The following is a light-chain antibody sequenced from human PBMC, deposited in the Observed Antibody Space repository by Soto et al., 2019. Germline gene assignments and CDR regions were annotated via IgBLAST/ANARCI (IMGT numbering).Light chain of an antibody. J-gene: IGKJ4*01. Sequence: MVSTQSPATLSLSPGERATLSCRASQSVSSYLAWYQQKPGQAPRLLIYDASNRATGIPARFSGSGSGTDFTLTICSLEPEDFAVYYCQQRSNWPLLTFGGGTKVEIK. CDR1: QSVSSY. CDR2: DAS. V-gene: IGKV3-11*01. CDR3: QQRSNWPLLT.